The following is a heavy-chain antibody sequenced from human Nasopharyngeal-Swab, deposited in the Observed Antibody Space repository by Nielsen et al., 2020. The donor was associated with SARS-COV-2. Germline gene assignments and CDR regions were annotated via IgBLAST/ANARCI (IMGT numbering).Heavy chain of an antibody. J-gene: IGHJ3*02. CDR2: ISSSSSYI. CDR1: GFTFSSYS. D-gene: IGHD2-2*02. Sequence: GGSLRLSYAASGFTFSSYSMNWVRQAPGKGLEWVSSISSSSSYIYYADSVKGRFTISRDNAKNSLYLQLNSLRAEDTAVYYCARFGGCSSTSCYITFDAFDIWGQGTMVTVSS. V-gene: IGHV3-21*01. CDR3: ARFGGCSSTSCYITFDAFDI.